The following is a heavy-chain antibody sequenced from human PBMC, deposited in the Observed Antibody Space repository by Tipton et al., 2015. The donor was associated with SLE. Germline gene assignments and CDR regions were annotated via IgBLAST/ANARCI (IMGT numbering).Heavy chain of an antibody. Sequence: SLRLSCAASGFAFRSYAMSWVRQAPGKGLEWVSAISGSGTSTFYADSVKGRFTISRDNSKNTLYLQMNSLRAEDSAVYSCAKELASGAALGYLQSWGQGTLVSVSS. CDR2: ISGSGTST. V-gene: IGHV3-23*01. D-gene: IGHD5-12*01. CDR1: GFAFRSYA. J-gene: IGHJ1*01. CDR3: AKELASGAALGYLQS.